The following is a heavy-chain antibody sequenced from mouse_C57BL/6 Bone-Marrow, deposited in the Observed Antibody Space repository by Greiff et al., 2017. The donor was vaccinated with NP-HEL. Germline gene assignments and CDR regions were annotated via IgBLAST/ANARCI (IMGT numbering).Heavy chain of an antibody. Sequence: QVQLQQSGAELVKPGASVKISCKASGYEFSNYWMNWVKQRPGKGLEWIGQIYPGDGDTNYNGKFKDKATLTADKSSSTAYLQLSRLTAEDAAVYFCARGAYWGQGTLVTVSA. CDR1: GYEFSNYW. CDR3: ARGAY. V-gene: IGHV1-80*01. CDR2: IYPGDGDT. J-gene: IGHJ3*01.